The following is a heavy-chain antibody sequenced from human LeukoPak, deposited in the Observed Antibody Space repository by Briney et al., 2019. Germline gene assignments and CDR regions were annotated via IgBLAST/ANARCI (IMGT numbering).Heavy chain of an antibody. J-gene: IGHJ4*02. D-gene: IGHD3-16*02. CDR1: GGSISSSNYY. CDR2: MYYSGNT. Sequence: SETLSLTCTVSGGSISSSNYYWGWIRQPPGKGREWIGRMYYSGNTDYNPSLKSRVTVSVDTSKNQFSLKVNSATAADTAVYYCARTLGWASSRYPFDGWGQGTLVTVSS. V-gene: IGHV4-39*01. CDR3: ARTLGWASSRYPFDG.